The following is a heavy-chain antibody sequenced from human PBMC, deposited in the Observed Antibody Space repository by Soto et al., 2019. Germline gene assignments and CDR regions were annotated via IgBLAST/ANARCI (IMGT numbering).Heavy chain of an antibody. CDR3: ARRGYSYGIYYYGMDV. CDR2: IYPGDSDT. Sequence: GESLKISCKGSGYSFTSYWIGWVRQMPGKGLEWMGIIYPGDSDTRYSPSFQGQVTISADKSISTAYLQWSSLKASDTATCYCARRGYSYGIYYYGMDVWGQGTPVTVSS. J-gene: IGHJ6*02. V-gene: IGHV5-51*01. D-gene: IGHD5-18*01. CDR1: GYSFTSYW.